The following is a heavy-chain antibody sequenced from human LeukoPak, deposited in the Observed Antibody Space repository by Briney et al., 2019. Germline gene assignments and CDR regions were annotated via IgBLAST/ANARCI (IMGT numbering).Heavy chain of an antibody. J-gene: IGHJ4*02. D-gene: IGHD6-13*01. Sequence: GGSLRLSCAASGFTFSSYGMHWVRQAPGKGLEWVAFIRYDGSNKYYADSVKGRFTISRDNSKNTLYLQMNSLRAEDTAVYYCAKDKGYGPDIELSYFDYWGQGTLVTVSS. V-gene: IGHV3-30*02. CDR1: GFTFSSYG. CDR2: IRYDGSNK. CDR3: AKDKGYGPDIELSYFDY.